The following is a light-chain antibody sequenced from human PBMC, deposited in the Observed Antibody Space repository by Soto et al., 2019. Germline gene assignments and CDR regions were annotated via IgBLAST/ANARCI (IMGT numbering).Light chain of an antibody. CDR1: SSDVGGYNY. CDR2: EVS. V-gene: IGLV2-14*01. J-gene: IGLJ1*01. CDR3: SSYRSSSTLGV. Sequence: QSALTQPASVSGSPGQSITISCTGTSSDVGGYNYVSWYQQYPGKAPKLMIYEVSYRPSGVSKRFSASKSGNTASLTISGLQAEGEADYYCSSYRSSSTLGVFGTGTKVTVL.